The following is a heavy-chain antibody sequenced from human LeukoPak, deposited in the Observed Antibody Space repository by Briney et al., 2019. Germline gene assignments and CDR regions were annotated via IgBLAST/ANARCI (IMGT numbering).Heavy chain of an antibody. CDR1: GYSFTSYW. V-gene: IGHV5-51*01. D-gene: IGHD3-3*01. CDR2: IYPGDSDT. CDR3: ARQNDFRLDY. J-gene: IGHJ4*02. Sequence: GESLKISCKGSGYSFTSYWIGWVRQMPGKGLEWMGIIYPGDSDTRYSPSLQGQVTISVDTSIGTAYLQWSSLKASDTAIYYCARQNDFRLDYWGQGTLVTVSS.